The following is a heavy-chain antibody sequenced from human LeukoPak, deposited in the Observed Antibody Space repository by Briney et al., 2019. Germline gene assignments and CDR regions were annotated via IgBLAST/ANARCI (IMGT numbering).Heavy chain of an antibody. D-gene: IGHD2-2*01. CDR3: ARDMGVPAANWLDP. J-gene: IGHJ5*02. CDR2: ISAYNGNT. CDR1: GYTFTSYG. Sequence: GASVKVSCKASGYTFTSYGISWVRQAPGQGLEWMGWISAYNGNTDYAQKLQGRVTMTTDTSTSTAYMELRSLRSDDTAVYYCARDMGVPAANWLDPWGQGTLVTVSS. V-gene: IGHV1-18*01.